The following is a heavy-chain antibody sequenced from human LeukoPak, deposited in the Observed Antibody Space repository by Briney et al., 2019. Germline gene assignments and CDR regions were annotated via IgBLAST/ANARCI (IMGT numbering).Heavy chain of an antibody. CDR1: GFTDSNNY. J-gene: IGHJ5*02. CDR2: IFVYCRP. D-gene: IGHD1-26*01. Sequence: GGPLRLPCAASGFTDSNNYMTWLRQAPPKGLAGVSVIFVYCRPLYADSVKRRFTISIDNSKNTVDLQIDSLRDEDSAGYYFETARYYRFDPWGQGTLVTVSS. V-gene: IGHV3-66*01. CDR3: ETARYYRFDP.